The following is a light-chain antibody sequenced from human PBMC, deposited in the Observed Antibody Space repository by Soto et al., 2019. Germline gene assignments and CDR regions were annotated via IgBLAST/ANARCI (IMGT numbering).Light chain of an antibody. CDR2: AAS. V-gene: IGKV4-1*01. CDR1: HIVLYSSNNKNY. J-gene: IGKJ5*01. Sequence: DIVMTHSPDSLSVSLGDISTXXLNXXHIVLYSSNNKNYLAWYQQKPGQAPRLLIYAASTRATGIPARFSGSGSGTEFTLTISSLQSEDFAVYYCQQYNNWSFGQGTRLEIK. CDR3: QQYNNWS.